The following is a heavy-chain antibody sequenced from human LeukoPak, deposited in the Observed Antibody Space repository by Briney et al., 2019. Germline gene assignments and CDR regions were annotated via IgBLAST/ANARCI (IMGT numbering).Heavy chain of an antibody. CDR3: AKEGNRRRYYYDSSGYYYFDY. D-gene: IGHD3-22*01. CDR2: ISGSGGST. J-gene: IGHJ4*02. CDR1: GFTFSSYA. Sequence: GASLRLSCAASGFTFSSYAMSWVRQAPGKGLEWVSAISGSGGSTYYADSVKGRFTISRDNSKNTLCLQMNSLRAEDTAVYYCAKEGNRRRYYYDSSGYYYFDYWGQGTLVTVSS. V-gene: IGHV3-23*01.